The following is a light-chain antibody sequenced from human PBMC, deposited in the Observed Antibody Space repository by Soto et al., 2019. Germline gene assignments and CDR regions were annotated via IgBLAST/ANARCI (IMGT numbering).Light chain of an antibody. CDR3: QPLNSFPLT. Sequence: DIQLTQSPSFLSASVGDRVTITCRASQGISSSLAWYQQKPGKPPKLLIYVASALQSGVPPRFSGSGSGTEFTLSIGSLQPEDFATYYCQPLNSFPLTFGGGTKVEI. J-gene: IGKJ4*01. CDR1: QGISSS. CDR2: VAS. V-gene: IGKV1-9*01.